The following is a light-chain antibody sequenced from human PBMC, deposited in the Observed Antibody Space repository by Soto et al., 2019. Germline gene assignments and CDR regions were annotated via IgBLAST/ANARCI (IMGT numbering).Light chain of an antibody. J-gene: IGKJ4*01. CDR3: QQLNSYPLT. Sequence: IQLTQSPSSLSASVGDRVTITCRASQGISSYLAWYKKKPRKTPKLLISAASTLQSGVSSRFSGIGSGTVFTLTISSLQPEDFATYYCQQLNSYPLTFGGGTKVDIK. V-gene: IGKV1-9*01. CDR2: AAS. CDR1: QGISSY.